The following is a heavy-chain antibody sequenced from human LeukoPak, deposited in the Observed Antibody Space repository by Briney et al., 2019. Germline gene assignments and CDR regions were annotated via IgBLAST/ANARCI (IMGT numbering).Heavy chain of an antibody. Sequence: PSETLSLTWSVFGSSFTTYYWSWIRQPPGKGLEWIGYTHYSGSTNYNPSLKSRVIISVDTSKNQLSLKLSSVPAADTAVYYCARDLDIRRWNVFDYWGQGNLVTVSS. D-gene: IGHD1-1*01. CDR3: ARDLDIRRWNVFDY. CDR2: THYSGST. J-gene: IGHJ4*02. CDR1: GSSFTTYY. V-gene: IGHV4-59*01.